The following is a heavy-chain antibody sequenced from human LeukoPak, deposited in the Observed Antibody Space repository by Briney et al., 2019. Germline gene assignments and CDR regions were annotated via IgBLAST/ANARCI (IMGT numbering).Heavy chain of an antibody. V-gene: IGHV4-59*01. CDR2: IHYSGST. Sequence: SETLSLTCTVSGGSISSYYWSWIRQPPGKGLEWIGYIHYSGSTNYNPSLKSRVTISADTSKNQFSLKLSSVTAADTAVYYCARGLRRWLQSTDAFDIWGQGTMVTVSS. CDR3: ARGLRRWLQSTDAFDI. CDR1: GGSISSYY. D-gene: IGHD5-24*01. J-gene: IGHJ3*02.